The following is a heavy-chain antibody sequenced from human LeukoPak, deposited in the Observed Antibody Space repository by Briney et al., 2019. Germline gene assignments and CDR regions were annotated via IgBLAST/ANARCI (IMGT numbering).Heavy chain of an antibody. V-gene: IGHV4-31*03. CDR3: ARVPHYYYYMDV. CDR1: GGSISSGGYY. Sequence: NPSETLSLTCTVSGGSISSGGYYWSWIRQHPGKGLEWIGYIYYSGSTYYNPSLESRVTISVDTSKNQFSLKLSSVTAADTAVYYCARVPHYYYYMDVWGKGTTVTVSS. J-gene: IGHJ6*03. D-gene: IGHD1-14*01. CDR2: IYYSGST.